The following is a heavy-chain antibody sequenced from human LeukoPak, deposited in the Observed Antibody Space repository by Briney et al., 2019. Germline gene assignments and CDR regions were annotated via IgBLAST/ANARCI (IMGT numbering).Heavy chain of an antibody. CDR1: GYSISSGYY. V-gene: IGHV4-38-2*01. J-gene: IGHJ3*02. D-gene: IGHD2-8*01. CDR2: IYHSGST. Sequence: SETLSLTCAVSGYSISSGYYWGWIRQPPGKGLEWIGSIYHSGSTYYNPSLKSRVTISVDTSKNQFSLKLSSVTAADTAVYYCASGYCTNGVCYEDAFDIRGQGTMVTVSS. CDR3: ASGYCTNGVCYEDAFDI.